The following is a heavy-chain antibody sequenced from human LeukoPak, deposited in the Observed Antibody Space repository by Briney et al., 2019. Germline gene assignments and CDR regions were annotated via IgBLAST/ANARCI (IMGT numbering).Heavy chain of an antibody. CDR2: IYYSGSA. CDR3: ARQGSVGATPLDY. V-gene: IGHV4-61*08. J-gene: IGHJ4*02. CDR1: GDSISSRDYY. Sequence: PSQTLSLTCSVSGDSISSRDYYWSWIRQPPGKGLEWIGYIYYSGSASYSPSLKSRVTISVDTSKNQFSLNLSSVTAADTAVYYCARQGSVGATPLDYWGQGILVTVSS. D-gene: IGHD1-26*01.